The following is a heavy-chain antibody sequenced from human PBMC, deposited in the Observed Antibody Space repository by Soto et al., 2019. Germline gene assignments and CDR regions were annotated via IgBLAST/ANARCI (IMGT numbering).Heavy chain of an antibody. J-gene: IGHJ6*02. V-gene: IGHV1-69*13. Sequence: ASVKVSCKASGGTFSSYAISWVRQAPGQGLEWMGGIIPIFGTANYAQKFQGRVTITADESTSTAYMELSSLRSEDTAVYYCARGSRLEIVVVVAGGYYYYYGMDVWGQGTTVTVSS. CDR3: ARGSRLEIVVVVAGGYYYYYGMDV. CDR2: IIPIFGTA. D-gene: IGHD2-15*01. CDR1: GGTFSSYA.